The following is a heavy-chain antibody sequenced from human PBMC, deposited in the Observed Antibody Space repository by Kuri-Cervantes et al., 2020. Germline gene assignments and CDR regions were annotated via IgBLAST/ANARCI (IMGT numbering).Heavy chain of an antibody. V-gene: IGHV1-18*01. CDR2: ISAYNGNT. CDR1: GYTFTSYG. J-gene: IGHJ6*03. Sequence: ASVKVSCKASGYTFTSYGISWVRQAPGQGLEWMGWISAYNGNTNYAQKLQGRVTMTIDTSTSTAYMELRSLRSDDTAVYYCARGPSFSDSYYYYYMDVWGKGTTVTVSS. CDR3: ARGPSFSDSYYYYYMDV. D-gene: IGHD4-11*01.